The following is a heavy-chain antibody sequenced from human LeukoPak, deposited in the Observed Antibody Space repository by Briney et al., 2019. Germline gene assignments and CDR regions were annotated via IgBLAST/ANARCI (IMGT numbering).Heavy chain of an antibody. Sequence: GGSLRLSSAASGFTFSSYGMSWVRQAPGKGLEWVSAISGSGGSTYYADSVKGRFTISRDNARNSLYLQMNSLRAEDTAVYYCARDRSMATRLWTPTDYWGQGTLVTVSS. CDR2: ISGSGGST. D-gene: IGHD6-6*01. CDR1: GFTFSSYG. V-gene: IGHV3-23*01. CDR3: ARDRSMATRLWTPTDY. J-gene: IGHJ4*02.